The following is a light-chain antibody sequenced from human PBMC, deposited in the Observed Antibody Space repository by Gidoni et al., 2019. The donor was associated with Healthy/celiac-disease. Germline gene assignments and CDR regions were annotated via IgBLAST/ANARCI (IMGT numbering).Light chain of an antibody. CDR2: GAS. V-gene: IGKV3-15*01. J-gene: IGKJ1*01. CDR1: QSVSSN. CDR3: QQYNKSWT. Sequence: EIVLKSSPATLSVSPGERPTLSCRASQSVSSNLAWYQQKPGQAPRLLIYGASTRATGIPARFSGSGSGTEFTLTISSLQSEDFAVYYCQQYNKSWTFGQGTKVEIK.